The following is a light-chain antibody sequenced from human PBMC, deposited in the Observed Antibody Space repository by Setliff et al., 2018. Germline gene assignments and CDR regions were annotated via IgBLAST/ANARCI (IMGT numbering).Light chain of an antibody. CDR1: SSDVGGYNY. CDR3: SSYTTSGTYV. J-gene: IGLJ1*01. Sequence: QSALTQPASVSGSTGQWITISCSGTSSDVGGYNYVAWYQQHPGKAPKLMIYDVTNRPSGVSNRFSGSKSGNTASLTISGLQAEDDADYYCSSYTTSGTYVFGTGTKGTVL. V-gene: IGLV2-14*03. CDR2: DVT.